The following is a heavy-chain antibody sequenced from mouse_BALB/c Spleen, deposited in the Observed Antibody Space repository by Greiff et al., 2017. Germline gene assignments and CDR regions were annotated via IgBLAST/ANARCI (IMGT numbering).Heavy chain of an antibody. CDR1: GFTFSSYG. CDR2: ISSGGSYT. J-gene: IGHJ4*01. CDR3: ARLDYDYENAMDY. D-gene: IGHD2-4*01. Sequence: EVQLVESGGDLVKPGGSLKLSCAASGFTFSSYGMSWVRQTPDKRLEWVATISSGGSYTYYPDSVKGRFTISRDNAKNTLYLQMSSLKSEDTAMYYCARLDYDYENAMDYWGQGTSVTVSS. V-gene: IGHV5-6*01.